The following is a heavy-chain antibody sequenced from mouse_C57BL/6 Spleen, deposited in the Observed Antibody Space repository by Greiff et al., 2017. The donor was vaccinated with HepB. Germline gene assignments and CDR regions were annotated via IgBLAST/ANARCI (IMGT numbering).Heavy chain of an antibody. CDR2: IYPGSGST. V-gene: IGHV1-55*01. J-gene: IGHJ3*01. Sequence: QVHVKQSGAELVKPGASVKMSCKASGYTFTSYWITWVKQRPGQGLEWIGDIYPGSGSTNYNEKFKSKATLTVDTSSSTAYMQLSSLTSEDSAVYYCARWRGNYLFAYWGQGTLVTVSA. D-gene: IGHD2-1*01. CDR1: GYTFTSYW. CDR3: ARWRGNYLFAY.